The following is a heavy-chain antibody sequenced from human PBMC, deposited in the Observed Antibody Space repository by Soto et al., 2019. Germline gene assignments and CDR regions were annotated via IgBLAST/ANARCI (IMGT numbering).Heavy chain of an antibody. Sequence: QLQLQESGPGLVKPSETLSLTCTVSGGSISSSGYYWGWIRQPPGKGLEWIGRINYGGSTYYNPYLMSRVTISVDTSKTHLSPKPSSVPAADTFVYYRPRLPRYGHPTVGFWRQGTLVS. J-gene: IGHJ4*02. CDR2: INYGGST. D-gene: IGHD4-17*01. CDR3: PRLPRYGHPTVGF. V-gene: IGHV4-39*01. CDR1: GGSISSSGYY.